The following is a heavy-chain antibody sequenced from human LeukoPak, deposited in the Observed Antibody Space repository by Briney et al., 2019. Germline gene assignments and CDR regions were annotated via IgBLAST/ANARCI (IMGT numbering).Heavy chain of an antibody. V-gene: IGHV3-15*01. J-gene: IGHJ5*02. Sequence: GGSLRLSCAASGFTFSSYGMSWVRQAPGKGLEWVGRIKSKTDGGTTDYAAIVKGRFTISRDDSKNTLYLHMSSLKTEDTAVYYCTTLQPSMVRGLIITPWGQGSLVTVSS. CDR2: IKSKTDGGTT. D-gene: IGHD3-10*01. CDR1: GFTFSSYG. CDR3: TTLQPSMVRGLIITP.